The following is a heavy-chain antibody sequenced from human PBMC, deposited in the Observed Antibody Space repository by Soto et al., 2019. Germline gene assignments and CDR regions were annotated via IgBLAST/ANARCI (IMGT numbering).Heavy chain of an antibody. V-gene: IGHV3-53*01. Sequence: EVQLVESGGGLIQPGGSLRLSCAASGFAVSSKYMTWVRQAPGKGLEWVSVIYGGGTTYYADSVKGRVTISRDTSKNTSYLQMNSLRAEATAVYYCVQTTGWPGFDFWGQGTLVTVSA. CDR2: IYGGGTT. D-gene: IGHD6-19*01. CDR1: GFAVSSKY. CDR3: VQTTGWPGFDF. J-gene: IGHJ4*02.